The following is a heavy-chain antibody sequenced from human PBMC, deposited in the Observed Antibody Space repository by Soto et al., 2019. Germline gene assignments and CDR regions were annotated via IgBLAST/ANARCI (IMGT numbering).Heavy chain of an antibody. D-gene: IGHD3-3*01. CDR1: GWSFSGYY. CDR3: ARVGPLRFLIQSYYYYYMDV. CDR2: INHSGST. Sequence: SETLSLTCAFYGWSFSGYYWSWIRQPPGKGLEWIGEINHSGSTNYNPSLKSRVTISVDTSKNQFSLKLSSVTAADTAVYYCARVGPLRFLIQSYYYYYMDVWGKGTTVTVSS. V-gene: IGHV4-34*01. J-gene: IGHJ6*03.